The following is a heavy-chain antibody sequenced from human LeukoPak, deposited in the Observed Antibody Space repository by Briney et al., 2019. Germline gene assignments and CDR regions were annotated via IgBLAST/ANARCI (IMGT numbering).Heavy chain of an antibody. Sequence: GGSLRLSCAASGFTFSSHAMGWVRQAPGKGLEWVSAISASADSTYYADSVKGRFTISRDNSKNTLYLQVNSLRAEDTAAYYCAKVQGQVIGYYFDYWGQGTLVTVSS. V-gene: IGHV3-23*01. D-gene: IGHD3/OR15-3a*01. J-gene: IGHJ4*02. CDR1: GFTFSSHA. CDR3: AKVQGQVIGYYFDY. CDR2: ISASADST.